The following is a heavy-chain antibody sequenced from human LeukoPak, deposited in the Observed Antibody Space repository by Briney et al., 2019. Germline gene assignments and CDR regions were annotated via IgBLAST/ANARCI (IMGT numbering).Heavy chain of an antibody. V-gene: IGHV1-2*02. Sequence: GASVKVSCKASGYTCTGYYMHWVRQAPGQGLEWMGWINPNSGGTNYAQKFQGRVTMTRDTSISTAYMELSRLRSDDTAVYYCAIHVDTAIATGYWGQGTLVTVSS. CDR1: GYTCTGYY. D-gene: IGHD5-18*01. CDR3: AIHVDTAIATGY. J-gene: IGHJ4*02. CDR2: INPNSGGT.